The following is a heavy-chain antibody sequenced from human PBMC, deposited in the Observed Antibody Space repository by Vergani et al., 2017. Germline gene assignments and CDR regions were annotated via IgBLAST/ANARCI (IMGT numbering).Heavy chain of an antibody. Sequence: QVQLQESGPGLVKPSETLSLTCAVSGFSIDNGYYWDWIRQPPGKGLEWIGSIYRTGRTHFNPSLKSRVTISVDTSNNHFSLRLNSLTAADTAVYYCARGSVIVDDIFSSTQDFFDFGGQGTLVTVSS. D-gene: IGHD3-9*01. CDR2: IYRTGRT. CDR1: GFSIDNGYY. J-gene: IGHJ4*02. V-gene: IGHV4-38-2*01. CDR3: ARGSVIVDDIFSSTQDFFDF.